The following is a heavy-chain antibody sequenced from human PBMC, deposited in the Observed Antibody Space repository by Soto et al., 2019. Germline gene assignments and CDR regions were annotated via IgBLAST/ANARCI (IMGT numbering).Heavy chain of an antibody. CDR1: GFTFTSSA. D-gene: IGHD3-22*01. CDR2: IVVGSGNT. Sequence: SVKVSCKASGFTFTSSAVQWARQARGQRLEWIGWIVVGSGNTNYAQKFQERVTITRDMSTSTAYMELSSLRSEDTAVYYCAARVHYYDSSGPGDYWGQGTLVTVSS. CDR3: AARVHYYDSSGPGDY. V-gene: IGHV1-58*01. J-gene: IGHJ4*02.